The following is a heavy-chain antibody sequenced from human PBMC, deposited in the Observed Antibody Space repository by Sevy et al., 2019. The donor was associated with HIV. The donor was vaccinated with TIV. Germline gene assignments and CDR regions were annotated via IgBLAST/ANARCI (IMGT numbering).Heavy chain of an antibody. CDR3: EKGGGGHYDPDEIGYYFYYYNMDV. Sequence: GGSLRLSCAVSGFSFDSYGMTWVRQAPGKGLEWVSGISGSGTRTYYADSVKGRFSISRDNSKYRLYLQMKSLRSEDSGIYCGEKGGGGHYDPDEIGYYFYYYNMDVWGKGTTVTVSS. D-gene: IGHD3-22*01. CDR2: ISGSGTRT. CDR1: GFSFDSYG. V-gene: IGHV3-23*01. J-gene: IGHJ6*03.